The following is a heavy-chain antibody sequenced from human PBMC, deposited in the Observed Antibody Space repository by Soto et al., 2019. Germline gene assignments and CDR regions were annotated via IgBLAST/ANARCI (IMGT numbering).Heavy chain of an antibody. D-gene: IGHD3-22*01. CDR3: ARPGFYYDSSGSSYYYYGMDV. V-gene: IGHV5-51*01. CDR1: GYSFTSYW. CDR2: IYPGDSDT. Sequence: GESLKISCKGSGYSFTSYWIGWVRQMPGKGLEWMGIIYPGDSDTRYSPSFQGQVTISADKSISTAYLQWSSLKASDTAMYYCARPGFYYDSSGSSYYYYGMDVWGQGTTVTVS. J-gene: IGHJ6*02.